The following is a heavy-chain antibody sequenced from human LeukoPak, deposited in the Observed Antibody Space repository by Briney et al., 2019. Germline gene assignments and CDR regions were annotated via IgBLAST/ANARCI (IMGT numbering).Heavy chain of an antibody. CDR3: TRVRAASFDI. V-gene: IGHV3-66*01. D-gene: IGHD6-25*01. CDR2: ISSGGGT. J-gene: IGHJ3*02. Sequence: RGSLRLSCAASGITVTSSYMGWVRQAPGKGLDWVSIISSGGGTYYADSVKGRFIISRDSSENTVSLQMNSLRGEDTAMYYCTRVRAASFDIWGQGTMVTVSS. CDR1: GITVTSSY.